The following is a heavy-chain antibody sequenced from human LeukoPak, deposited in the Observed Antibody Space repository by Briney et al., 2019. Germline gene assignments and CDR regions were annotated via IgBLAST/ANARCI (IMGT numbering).Heavy chain of an antibody. Sequence: SETLSLTCTVSGGSISSYYWSWIRQPAGKGLEWIGRIYSTGSTNYNPSLKSRVTMSVETSKNQFSLRLRSVTAADTAVYYCERQIASAGTAGFDFWGQGALVTVSS. V-gene: IGHV4-4*07. CDR2: IYSTGST. CDR1: GGSISSYY. CDR3: ERQIASAGTAGFDF. D-gene: IGHD6-13*01. J-gene: IGHJ4*02.